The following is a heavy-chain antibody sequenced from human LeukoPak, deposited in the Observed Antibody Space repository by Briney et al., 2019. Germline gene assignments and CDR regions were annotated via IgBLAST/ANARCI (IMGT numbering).Heavy chain of an antibody. J-gene: IGHJ5*02. CDR2: ISNGKT. V-gene: IGHV3-23*01. Sequence: GGSLRLSCAASGFPFSSHAMSWVRQPPGKGLEWVAAISNGKTYYADSVRGRFTISRDDSKNTVYLHMNSLGDEDTALYYCVREAGYCAPVCLRSNWFDPWGQGTLVTVSS. D-gene: IGHD2-15*01. CDR1: GFPFSSHA. CDR3: VREAGYCAPVCLRSNWFDP.